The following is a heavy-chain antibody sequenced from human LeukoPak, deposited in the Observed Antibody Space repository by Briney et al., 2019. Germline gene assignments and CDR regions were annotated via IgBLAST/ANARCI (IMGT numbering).Heavy chain of an antibody. CDR3: ARAEDIVVVPAANGAFDY. D-gene: IGHD2-2*01. V-gene: IGHV3-30-3*01. CDR2: ISYDGSNK. Sequence: GGSLRLSSAASGXTFSSYAMHWVRQAPGKGLEWVAVISYDGSNKYYADSVKGRFTISRDNSKNTLYLQMNSLRAEDTAVYYCARAEDIVVVPAANGAFDYWGQGTLVTVSS. J-gene: IGHJ4*02. CDR1: GXTFSSYA.